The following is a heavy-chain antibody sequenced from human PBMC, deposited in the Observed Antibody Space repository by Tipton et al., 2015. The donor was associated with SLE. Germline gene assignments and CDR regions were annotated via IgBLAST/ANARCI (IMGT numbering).Heavy chain of an antibody. Sequence: QLVQSGVEVKKPGASVRVSCKASGYTFTTYGISWVRQAPGQGLEWMGWISTYNGNTNYAQKLQGRVTMTSDTSTSTAYMELRSLRSDDTAIYYCAKDIDGDYAELRGGFDLWGQGTMVTVSS. CDR2: ISTYNGNT. CDR1: GYTFTTYG. CDR3: AKDIDGDYAELRGGFDL. J-gene: IGHJ3*01. D-gene: IGHD4-17*01. V-gene: IGHV1-18*01.